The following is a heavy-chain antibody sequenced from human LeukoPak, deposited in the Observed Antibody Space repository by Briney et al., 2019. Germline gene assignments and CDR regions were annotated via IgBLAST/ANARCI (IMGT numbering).Heavy chain of an antibody. Sequence: GGSLRLSCAASGFTFSSYWMSWVRQAPGKGLEWVANIKQDGSEKYYVDSVKGRFTISRDNAKNSLYLQMYSLRAEDTAVYYCARDGATYYYGSGDWFDPWGQGTLVTVSS. V-gene: IGHV3-7*01. J-gene: IGHJ5*02. CDR3: ARDGATYYYGSGDWFDP. D-gene: IGHD3-10*01. CDR1: GFTFSSYW. CDR2: IKQDGSEK.